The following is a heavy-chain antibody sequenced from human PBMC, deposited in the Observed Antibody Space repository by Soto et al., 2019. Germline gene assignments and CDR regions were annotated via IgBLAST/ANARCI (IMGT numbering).Heavy chain of an antibody. D-gene: IGHD3-3*01. CDR1: GFTFSSYG. Sequence: GGSLRLSCAASGFTFSSYGMHWVRQAPGKGLEWVAVISYDGSNKYYADSVKGRFTISRDNSKNTLYLQMNSLRAEDTAVYYCARGRRIDGGRFLEWLSVFGMDVWGQGTTVTVSS. V-gene: IGHV3-30*03. CDR3: ARGRRIDGGRFLEWLSVFGMDV. J-gene: IGHJ6*02. CDR2: ISYDGSNK.